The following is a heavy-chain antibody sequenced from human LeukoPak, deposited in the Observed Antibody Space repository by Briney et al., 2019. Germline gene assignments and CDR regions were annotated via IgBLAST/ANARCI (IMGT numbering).Heavy chain of an antibody. Sequence: GGSLRLSCAISGFLFSVYSMNWARQDPGKGLEWISYISSRGSVIYYADSVKGRFTVSRDNAKNSLYLQMSRLRDEDTAVYYCARDRPGDYWGQGTLVTVSS. V-gene: IGHV3-48*02. CDR1: GFLFSVYS. CDR3: ARDRPGDY. CDR2: ISSRGSVI. J-gene: IGHJ4*02.